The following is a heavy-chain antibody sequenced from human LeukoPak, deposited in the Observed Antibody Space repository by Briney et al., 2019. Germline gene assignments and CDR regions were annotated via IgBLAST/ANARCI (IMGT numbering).Heavy chain of an antibody. CDR3: ARQTGSGLFILP. J-gene: IGHJ4*02. D-gene: IGHD3/OR15-3a*01. V-gene: IGHV4-39*01. CDR1: GVSISSSNSY. CDR2: IYYSGNT. Sequence: TSETLSLTCTVSGVSISSSNSYWGWIRQPPGKGLEWIGSIYYSGNTYYNSSLKSQVSISIDTSKNQFSLRLTSVTAADTAVYYCARQTGSGLFILPGGQGTLVTVSS.